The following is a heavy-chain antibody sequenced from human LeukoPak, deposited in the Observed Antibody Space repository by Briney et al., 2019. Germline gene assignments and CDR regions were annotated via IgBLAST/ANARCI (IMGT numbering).Heavy chain of an antibody. Sequence: PGGSLRLSCAASGFTFSSYGMHWVRQAPGKGLEWVAFIRYDGSNKYHADSVKGRFTISRDNSKNTLYLQMNSLRAEDTAVYYCAKCERVPAAYYYYYYMDVWGKGTTVTVSS. J-gene: IGHJ6*03. V-gene: IGHV3-30*02. CDR3: AKCERVPAAYYYYYYMDV. CDR2: IRYDGSNK. CDR1: GFTFSSYG. D-gene: IGHD2-2*01.